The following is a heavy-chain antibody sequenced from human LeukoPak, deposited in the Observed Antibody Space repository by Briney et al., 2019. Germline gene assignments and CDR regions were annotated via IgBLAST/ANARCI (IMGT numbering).Heavy chain of an antibody. Sequence: SVKVSCKASGGTFSSYAISWVRQAPGQGLEWMGGIIPIFGTANYAQKFQGRVTITADESTSTAYMELSSLRSEDTAVYYCARVTRPRPGDYDSSGYYYPFDYWGQGTLVTVSS. J-gene: IGHJ4*02. D-gene: IGHD3-22*01. V-gene: IGHV1-69*13. CDR1: GGTFSSYA. CDR2: IIPIFGTA. CDR3: ARVTRPRPGDYDSSGYYYPFDY.